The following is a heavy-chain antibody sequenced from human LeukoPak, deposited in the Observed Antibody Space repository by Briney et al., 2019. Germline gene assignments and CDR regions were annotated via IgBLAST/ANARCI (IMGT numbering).Heavy chain of an antibody. J-gene: IGHJ4*02. Sequence: PAETLSLTCTVSGGSISSYYWSWIRQPPGKGLEWIGSIYYSGSTYYNPSLKSRVTISVDTSKNQFSLKLSSVTAADTAVYYCARHLSGYDTLGYWGQGTLVTVSS. CDR3: ARHLSGYDTLGY. V-gene: IGHV4-39*01. CDR1: GGSISSYY. D-gene: IGHD5-12*01. CDR2: IYYSGST.